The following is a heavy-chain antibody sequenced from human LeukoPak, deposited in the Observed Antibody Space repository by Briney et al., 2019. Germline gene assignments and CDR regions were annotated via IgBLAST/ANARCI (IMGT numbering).Heavy chain of an antibody. CDR3: ASNAVGIAVAGEYYFDY. D-gene: IGHD6-19*01. J-gene: IGHJ4*02. CDR1: GYTFTGYY. Sequence: ASVKVSCKASGYTFTGYYMHLVRQAPGQGLEWMGGINPNSGGTNYAQKFQGRVTMTRDTAISTAYMELSRLRSDDTAVYYCASNAVGIAVAGEYYFDYWGQGTLVTVSS. V-gene: IGHV1-2*02. CDR2: INPNSGGT.